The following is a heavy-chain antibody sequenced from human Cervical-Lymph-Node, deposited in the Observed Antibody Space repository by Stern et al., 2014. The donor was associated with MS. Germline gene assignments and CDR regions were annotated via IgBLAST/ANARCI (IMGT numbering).Heavy chain of an antibody. V-gene: IGHV2-5*02. J-gene: IGHJ3*02. CDR2: IYWDDDK. D-gene: IGHD3-10*01. CDR3: AHRLYYYGSGTHYDAFDI. Sequence: QVTLKESGPTLVKPTQTLTLTCTFSGFSLSTSGVGVGWIRQPPGKALEWLALIYWDDDKRYSPSLKSRLTITKDTSKNQVVLTMTNMDPVDTATYYCAHRLYYYGSGTHYDAFDIWGQGTMVTVSS. CDR1: GFSLSTSGVG.